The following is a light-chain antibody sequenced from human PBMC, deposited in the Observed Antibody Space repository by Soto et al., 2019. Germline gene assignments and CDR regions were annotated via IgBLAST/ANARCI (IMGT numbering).Light chain of an antibody. CDR3: SSYTSSCTPYVV. CDR2: EVS. V-gene: IGLV2-14*01. J-gene: IGLJ2*01. CDR1: SSDVGGYNY. Sequence: QSALTQPASVSGSPGQSITISCTGTSSDVGGYNYVSWYQQHPDKAPKLMIYEVSNRPSGVSNRFSGSKSGNTASLTISGLQAEDEADYYCSSYTSSCTPYVVFGGGTKLTVL.